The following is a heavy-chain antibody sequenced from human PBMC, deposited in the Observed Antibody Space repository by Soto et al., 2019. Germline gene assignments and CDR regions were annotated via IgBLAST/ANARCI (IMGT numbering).Heavy chain of an antibody. CDR1: GGSISSSSYY. CDR3: VGCSSTSCYVGAFDY. J-gene: IGHJ4*02. Sequence: QLQLQESGPGLVKPSETLSLTCTVSGGSISSSSYYWGWIRQPPGKGLEWIGSIYYSGSTYYNPSLKSRVTISVDTSKNQFSLKLSSVTAADTAVYYCVGCSSTSCYVGAFDYWGQGTLVTVSS. D-gene: IGHD2-2*01. V-gene: IGHV4-39*01. CDR2: IYYSGST.